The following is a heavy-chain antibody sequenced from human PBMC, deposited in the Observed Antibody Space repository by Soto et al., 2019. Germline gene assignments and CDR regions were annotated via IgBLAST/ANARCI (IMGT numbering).Heavy chain of an antibody. V-gene: IGHV1-2*04. D-gene: IGHD6-6*01. CDR1: GYTFTGYY. CDR2: INTNTGGT. Sequence: ASVKVSCKASGYTFTGYYMHWVRQAPGQGLERMGWINTNTGGTNYAQKFQGWVTMTRDTSISTAYLELNRLKSDDTAVYYCASARRGSSSSESFDYWGQGTLVTVSS. CDR3: ASARRGSSSSESFDY. J-gene: IGHJ4*02.